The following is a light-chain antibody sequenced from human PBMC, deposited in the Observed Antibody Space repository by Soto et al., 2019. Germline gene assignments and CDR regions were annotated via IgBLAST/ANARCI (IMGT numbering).Light chain of an antibody. J-gene: IGKJ1*01. Sequence: EIVLTQSPATLSLSPGERATLSCRASRSVSSKLAWYQQKPGQAPWLLIYGASTRATGIPARFSGSGSGTEFTLTISSLQSEDFAVYYCQQYSDSPTFGQGTKVDIK. CDR1: RSVSSK. CDR2: GAS. V-gene: IGKV3D-15*01. CDR3: QQYSDSPT.